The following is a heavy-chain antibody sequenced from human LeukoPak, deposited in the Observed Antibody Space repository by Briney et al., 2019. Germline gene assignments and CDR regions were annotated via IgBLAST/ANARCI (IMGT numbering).Heavy chain of an antibody. V-gene: IGHV3-30-3*01. CDR2: ISYDGSNK. D-gene: IGHD6-13*01. J-gene: IGHJ4*02. Sequence: PGGSLRLSCSASGFTFSSYAVHWVRQAPGKGLEWVAVISYDGSNKYYADSVKGRFTISRDNSKNTLYLQMNSLRAEDTAVYYCARDLSAAGSPDYWGQGTLVTVSS. CDR1: GFTFSSYA. CDR3: ARDLSAAGSPDY.